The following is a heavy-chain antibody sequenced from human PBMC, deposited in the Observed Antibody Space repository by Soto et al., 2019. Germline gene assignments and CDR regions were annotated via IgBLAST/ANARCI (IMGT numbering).Heavy chain of an antibody. CDR2: MFYSGLT. D-gene: IGHD2-15*01. V-gene: IGHV4-39*01. J-gene: IGHJ6*02. CDR3: APLSVSLSGPYGIHV. Sequence: QLHLQESGPGLVKPSETLSLTGSVSGYSVSSSDYYWAWIRQPPGKGLEWIGSMFYSGLTYYNPSLKSRVTLSVDTSKNQFSVRLNSVTAADTAVYYCAPLSVSLSGPYGIHVWGQGTTVTVSS. CDR1: GYSVSSSDYY.